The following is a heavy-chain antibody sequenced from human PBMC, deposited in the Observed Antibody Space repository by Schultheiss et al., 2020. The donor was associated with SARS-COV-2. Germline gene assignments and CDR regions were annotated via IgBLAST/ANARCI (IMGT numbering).Heavy chain of an antibody. J-gene: IGHJ3*02. V-gene: IGHV4-38-2*01. D-gene: IGHD1-26*01. CDR3: AKGRWRVGATPGDAFDI. CDR1: GYSISSGYY. CDR2: IYHSGST. Sequence: SQTLSLTCAVSGYSISSGYYWGWIRQPPGKGLEWIGSIYHSGSTNYNPSLKSRVTISVDTSKNQFSLKLSSVTAADTAVYYCAKGRWRVGATPGDAFDIWGQGTMVTVSS.